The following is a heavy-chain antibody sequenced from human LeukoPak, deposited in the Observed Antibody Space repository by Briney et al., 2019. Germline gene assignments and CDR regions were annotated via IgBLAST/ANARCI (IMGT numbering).Heavy chain of an antibody. CDR2: IDWDDDK. CDR1: GFSLTTTGMR. D-gene: IGHD4/OR15-4a*01. V-gene: IGHV2-70*04. Sequence: SGPALVKPTQTLTLTCTFSGFSLTTTGMRVSWIRQPPGKALEWLARIDWDDDKFYSTSLKTRLTISKDTSKNQVVLTMTNMDPVDTATYYCARLQGATIGAKWFDPWGLGTLVTVSS. CDR3: ARLQGATIGAKWFDP. J-gene: IGHJ5*02.